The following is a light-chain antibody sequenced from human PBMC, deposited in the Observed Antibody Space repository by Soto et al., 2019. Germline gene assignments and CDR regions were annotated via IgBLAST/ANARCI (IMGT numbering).Light chain of an antibody. V-gene: IGKV1-5*01. CDR1: QNISVW. Sequence: DIQMTQSPSTLSASVGGGVTITCRASQNISVWLAWYQQRPGKAPKFLIYDASSLETGVPSRFSGSGSGTEFTLTIRSLQPDDFATYYCQQYDSSSPTFGQGTKLEIK. CDR2: DAS. CDR3: QQYDSSSPT. J-gene: IGKJ2*01.